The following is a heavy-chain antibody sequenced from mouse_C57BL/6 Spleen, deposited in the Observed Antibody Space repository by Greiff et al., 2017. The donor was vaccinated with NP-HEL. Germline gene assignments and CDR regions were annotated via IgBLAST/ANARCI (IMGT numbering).Heavy chain of an antibody. CDR3: ARSKYYYGRSVYYYAMDY. J-gene: IGHJ4*01. CDR2: IDPSDSYT. Sequence: VQLQQPGAELVKPGASVKLSCKASGYTFTSYWMQWVKQRPGQGLEWIGEIDPSDSYTNYNQKFKGKATLTVDTSSSTAYMQLSSLTSEDSAVYYCARSKYYYGRSVYYYAMDYWGQGTSVTVSS. V-gene: IGHV1-50*01. CDR1: GYTFTSYW. D-gene: IGHD1-1*01.